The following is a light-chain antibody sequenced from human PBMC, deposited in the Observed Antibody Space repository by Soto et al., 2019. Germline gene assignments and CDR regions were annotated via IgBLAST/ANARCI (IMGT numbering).Light chain of an antibody. Sequence: DIQMAQSPSSVSASVGDRVTITCRASQGISSSLAWYQQRPGKAPKLLIYAASNLQNEVPSRFSGSGSVTDFTLTISSLQPEDFATYYCQQAKNFPWTFGQGTRVEIK. CDR2: AAS. V-gene: IGKV1-12*01. CDR1: QGISSS. CDR3: QQAKNFPWT. J-gene: IGKJ1*01.